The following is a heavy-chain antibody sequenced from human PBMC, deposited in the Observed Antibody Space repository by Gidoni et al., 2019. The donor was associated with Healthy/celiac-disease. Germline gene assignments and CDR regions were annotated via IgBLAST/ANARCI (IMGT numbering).Heavy chain of an antibody. D-gene: IGHD6-13*01. J-gene: IGHJ4*02. Sequence: VARRLSCAASGFTFSSYAMSWVRQAPGKGLEWVSAISGSGGSTYYADSVKGRFTISRDNSKNTLYLQMNSLRAEDTAVYYCAKDFSRSIAAAGTFDYWGQGTLVTVSS. CDR3: AKDFSRSIAAAGTFDY. V-gene: IGHV3-23*01. CDR2: ISGSGGST. CDR1: GFTFSSYA.